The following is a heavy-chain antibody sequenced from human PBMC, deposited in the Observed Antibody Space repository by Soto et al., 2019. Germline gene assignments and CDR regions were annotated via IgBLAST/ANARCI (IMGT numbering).Heavy chain of an antibody. CDR3: AGEGYCSGGSCYDY. CDR1: GYTFTSYG. V-gene: IGHV1-18*01. Sequence: QVQLVQSGAEVKKPGASVKVSCKASGYTFTSYGISWVRQAPGQGLEWMGWISAYNGNTNYAQKLQGRVNMTTDTCTSTADMEPRSLRSDDTAVYYCAGEGYCSGGSCYDYWGQGTLVTVSS. CDR2: ISAYNGNT. J-gene: IGHJ4*02. D-gene: IGHD2-15*01.